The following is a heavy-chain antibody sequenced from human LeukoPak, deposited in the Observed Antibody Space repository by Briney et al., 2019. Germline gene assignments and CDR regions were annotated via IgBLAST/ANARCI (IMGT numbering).Heavy chain of an antibody. V-gene: IGHV3-74*01. Sequence: PGGSLRLSCAASGFTLSSYWMHWVRHVPGKGLVWVSRINSDGSSTSYADSVKGRFTISRDNVKNTLYLQMKSLRAGDTAVYYCARDHVVGLWPYYYGMDVWGQGTTVTVSS. D-gene: IGHD5-18*01. CDR1: GFTLSSYW. CDR3: ARDHVVGLWPYYYGMDV. J-gene: IGHJ6*02. CDR2: INSDGSST.